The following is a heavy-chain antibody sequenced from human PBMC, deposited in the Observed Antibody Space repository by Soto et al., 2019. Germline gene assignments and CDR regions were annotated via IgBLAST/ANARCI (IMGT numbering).Heavy chain of an antibody. CDR1: GGSVSSRSHF. J-gene: IGHJ5*02. V-gene: IGHV4-61*01. CDR2: IYYTGNT. CDR3: ARSDAESGSNKLDP. Sequence: QVQLQESGPGVVKPSDTLSVTCTVSGGSVSSRSHFWSWIRQPPGGGLQWIGYIYYTGNTNYSPSRKSRAALSVETSRTQFSLRLTSVTAADTAIYYCARSDAESGSNKLDPWGQGTLVTVSS. D-gene: IGHD1-26*01.